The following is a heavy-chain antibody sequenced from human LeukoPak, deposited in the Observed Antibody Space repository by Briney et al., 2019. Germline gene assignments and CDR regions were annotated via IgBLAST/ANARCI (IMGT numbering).Heavy chain of an antibody. V-gene: IGHV4-59*01. CDR2: IYYSGST. CDR3: ASGGYFPAASFSFDY. J-gene: IGHJ4*02. Sequence: PSETLSLTSTVSGGSISSYYWSWIRQPPGKGLEWIGYIYYSGSTNYNPSLKSRVTISVDTSKNQFSLKLSSVTAADTAVYYCASGGYFPAASFSFDYWGQGTLVTVSS. CDR1: GGSISSYY. D-gene: IGHD2-15*01.